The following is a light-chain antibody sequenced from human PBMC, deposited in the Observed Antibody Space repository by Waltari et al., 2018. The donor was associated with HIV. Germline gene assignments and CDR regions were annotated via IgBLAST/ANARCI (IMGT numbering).Light chain of an antibody. CDR1: QSVSNS. V-gene: IGKV3-11*01. Sequence: EIVLTQSPATLSLSPGERATLSCRASQSVSNSLIWYQQKPGQAPRLLIYDASNRATGGPARFSGSGSGTDVTLTISSLEPEDFAVYYCQQRSNWPPITFGGGTKVEIK. CDR2: DAS. CDR3: QQRSNWPPIT. J-gene: IGKJ4*01.